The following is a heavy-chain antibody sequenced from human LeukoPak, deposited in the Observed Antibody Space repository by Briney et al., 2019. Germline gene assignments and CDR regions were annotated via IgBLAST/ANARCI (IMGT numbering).Heavy chain of an antibody. V-gene: IGHV3-7*01. CDR1: GFTFSSYW. CDR3: ARAQGSYGY. J-gene: IGHJ4*02. D-gene: IGHD5-18*01. Sequence: GTLRLSCAVSGFTFSSYWMTWVRQAPGKGLEWVANIKQDGSEKYYVDSMKGRFTISRDNAENSLYLQMNSLRAEDTAVYYCARAQGSYGYWGQGTLVTVSS. CDR2: IKQDGSEK.